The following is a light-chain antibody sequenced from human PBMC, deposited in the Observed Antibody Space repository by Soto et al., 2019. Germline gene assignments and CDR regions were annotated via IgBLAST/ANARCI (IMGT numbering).Light chain of an antibody. V-gene: IGLV1-40*01. CDR1: SSNIGAGYE. CDR3: QSYDSSLSGYV. Sequence: QSVLTQPPSVSEAPGQRVTISCTGSSSNIGAGYEAHWYQQVPGTVPNLLIYENNNRPSGVPDRFSGSKSGTSASLAITGLQAEDEAEYYCQSYDSSLSGYVFGTGTKLTVL. CDR2: ENN. J-gene: IGLJ1*01.